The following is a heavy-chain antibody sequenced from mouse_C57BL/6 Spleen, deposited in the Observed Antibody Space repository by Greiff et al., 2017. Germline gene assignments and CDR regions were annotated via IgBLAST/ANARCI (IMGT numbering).Heavy chain of an antibody. V-gene: IGHV1-55*01. CDR3: ARKGSSGTLGFFAY. J-gene: IGHJ3*01. CDR1: GYTFTSYW. D-gene: IGHD3-2*02. Sequence: QVQLQQSGAELVKPGASVKMSCKASGYTFTSYWITWVKQRPGQGLEWIGDIYPGSGSTNYNEKFKSKATLTVDTSSSTAYMQLSSLTSEDSAVYYCARKGSSGTLGFFAYWGQGTLVTVSA. CDR2: IYPGSGST.